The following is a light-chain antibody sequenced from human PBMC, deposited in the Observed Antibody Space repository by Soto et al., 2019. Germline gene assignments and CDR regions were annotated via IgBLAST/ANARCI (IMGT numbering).Light chain of an antibody. CDR3: QQSGT. CDR1: QSVSSSY. CDR2: GAS. J-gene: IGKJ5*01. V-gene: IGKV3-20*01. Sequence: EIVLTQSPGTLSLSPGERATLSCRASQSVSSSYLAWYQQKPGQAPRLLIYGASSRATGIPDRFSGSGSGTDFTLTISRLEPEDFAAYYCQQSGTFGQGTRLEIK.